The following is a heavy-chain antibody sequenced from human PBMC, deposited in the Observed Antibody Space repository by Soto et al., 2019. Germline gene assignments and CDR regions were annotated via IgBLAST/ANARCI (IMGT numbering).Heavy chain of an antibody. CDR2: INPSGGST. V-gene: IGHV1-46*03. D-gene: IGHD4-17*01. CDR1: GYTFTSYY. J-gene: IGHJ3*02. CDR3: ARVGWYGDYALYDAFDI. Sequence: GASVKVSCKASGYTFTSYYMHWVRQAPGQGLEWMGIINPSGGSTSYAQKFQGRVTMTRDTSTSTVYMELSSLRSEDTAVYYCARVGWYGDYALYDAFDIWGQGTMVTVSS.